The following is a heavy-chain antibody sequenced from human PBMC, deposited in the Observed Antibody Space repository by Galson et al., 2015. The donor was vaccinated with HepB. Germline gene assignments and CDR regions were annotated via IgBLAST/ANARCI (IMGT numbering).Heavy chain of an antibody. Sequence: SLRLSCAASGFTFSSYAMHWVRQAPGKGLEWVAVISYDGSNKYYADSVKGRFTISRDNSKNTLYLQMNSLRAEETAVYYCASCSSTSFPPTYYWGQGTLVTVSS. CDR1: GFTFSSYA. D-gene: IGHD2-2*01. J-gene: IGHJ4*02. V-gene: IGHV3-30-3*01. CDR2: ISYDGSNK. CDR3: ASCSSTSFPPTYY.